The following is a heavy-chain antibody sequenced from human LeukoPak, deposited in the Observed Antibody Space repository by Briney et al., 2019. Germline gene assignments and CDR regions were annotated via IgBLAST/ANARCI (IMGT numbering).Heavy chain of an antibody. CDR2: ISGSGGST. CDR1: GFTFSSYA. J-gene: IGHJ4*02. V-gene: IGHV3-23*01. D-gene: IGHD5-12*01. Sequence: GGSLRLSCAASGFTFSSYAMSWVRQAPGKGLEWVSAISGSGGSTYYADSVKGRFTISRDNSENTLYLQMNSLRAEDTAVYYCASPEVLSGYDLTSRFDYWGQGTLVTVSS. CDR3: ASPEVLSGYDLTSRFDY.